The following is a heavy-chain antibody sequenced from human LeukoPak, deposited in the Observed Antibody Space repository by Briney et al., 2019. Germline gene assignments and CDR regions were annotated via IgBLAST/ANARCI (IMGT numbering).Heavy chain of an antibody. J-gene: IGHJ4*02. D-gene: IGHD6-19*01. CDR2: IYYSGST. CDR3: ARADVQVAGPSFDY. Sequence: SETLSLTCTVSGGSISSGGYYWSWIRQHPGKGLEWIGYIYYSGSTYYNPSLKSRVTTSVDTSKNQFSLKLSSVTAADTAVYYCARADVQVAGPSFDYWGQGTLVTVSS. V-gene: IGHV4-31*03. CDR1: GGSISSGGYY.